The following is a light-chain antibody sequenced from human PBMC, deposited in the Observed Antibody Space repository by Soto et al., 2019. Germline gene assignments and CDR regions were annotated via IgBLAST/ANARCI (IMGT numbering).Light chain of an antibody. Sequence: DIQMTQSPSSVSASVGDRVTIACRASQGISIYVAWYQQKVGRAPKLLLYSASSLQSGVPSRFNGSGSGTDFILTISNLQPEDFATYYCQQAYTLPFTFGQGTRLDIK. J-gene: IGKJ5*01. CDR2: SAS. V-gene: IGKV1-12*01. CDR3: QQAYTLPFT. CDR1: QGISIY.